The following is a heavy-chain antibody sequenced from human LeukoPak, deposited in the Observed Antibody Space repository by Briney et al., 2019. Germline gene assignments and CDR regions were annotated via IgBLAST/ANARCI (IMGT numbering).Heavy chain of an antibody. CDR1: GFTFDDYT. Sequence: GGSLRLSCAASGFTFDDYTMHWVRQAPGKGLEWVSLISWDGGSTYYADSVKGRYTISRDNSKNSLYLQMNSLRTEDTALYYCARAGYDFWSGYFFDYWGQGTLVTVSS. V-gene: IGHV3-43*01. CDR3: ARAGYDFWSGYFFDY. J-gene: IGHJ4*02. D-gene: IGHD3-3*01. CDR2: ISWDGGST.